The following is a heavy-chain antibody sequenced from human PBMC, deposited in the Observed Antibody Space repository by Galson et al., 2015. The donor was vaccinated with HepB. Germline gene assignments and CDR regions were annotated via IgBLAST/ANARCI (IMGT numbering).Heavy chain of an antibody. CDR1: GFTFSSYS. Sequence: SLRLSCAASGFTFSSYSMNWVRQAPGKGLEWVSSISSSSSYIYYADSVKGRFTISRDNAKNSLYLQMNSLRAEDTAVYYCASFPTDDILTGYYTGHDAFDIWGQGTMVTVSS. D-gene: IGHD3-9*01. CDR2: ISSSSSYI. J-gene: IGHJ3*02. CDR3: ASFPTDDILTGYYTGHDAFDI. V-gene: IGHV3-21*01.